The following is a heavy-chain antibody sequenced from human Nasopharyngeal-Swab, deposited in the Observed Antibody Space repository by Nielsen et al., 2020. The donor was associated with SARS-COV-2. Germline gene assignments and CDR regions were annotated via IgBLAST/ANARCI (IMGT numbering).Heavy chain of an antibody. V-gene: IGHV4-59*13. D-gene: IGHD1-26*01. Sequence: SETLSLTCTVSGGSISRYYWSWIRQPPGKGLEWIGYVYNSGSTHYNPSLKSRVTISIDTSKNQFSLNLSSVTAADTAVYYCARDGRDYYGMDVWGQGTTVTVSS. CDR3: ARDGRDYYGMDV. CDR1: GGSISRYY. J-gene: IGHJ6*02. CDR2: VYNSGST.